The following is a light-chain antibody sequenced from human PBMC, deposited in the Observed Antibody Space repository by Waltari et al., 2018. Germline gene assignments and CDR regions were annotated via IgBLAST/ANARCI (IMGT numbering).Light chain of an antibody. Sequence: QSALTPPPSAAGSPGQSVPISCTGTSTDVGGYKYVSWYQQHPGKAPKLMIYEVSKRPSGVHDRFSGSKSGNTASLTVSGLQAEDEADYYCSSYAGSNNLVFGGGTKLTVL. CDR1: STDVGGYKY. V-gene: IGLV2-8*01. CDR3: SSYAGSNNLV. CDR2: EVS. J-gene: IGLJ2*01.